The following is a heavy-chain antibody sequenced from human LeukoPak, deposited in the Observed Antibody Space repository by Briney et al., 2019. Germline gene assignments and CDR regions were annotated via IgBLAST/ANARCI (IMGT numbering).Heavy chain of an antibody. V-gene: IGHV3-49*04. CDR1: GFTFGDYA. CDR2: IRSKAYGGTT. Sequence: PGRSLRLSCTASGFTFGDYAMSWVRQAPGKGLEWVGFIRSKAYGGTTEYAASVKGRFTISRDDSKSIAYLQMNSLKTEDTAVYYCTRDKDFWSGPYYYYYYGMDVWGQGTMVTVSS. J-gene: IGHJ6*02. D-gene: IGHD3-3*01. CDR3: TRDKDFWSGPYYYYYYGMDV.